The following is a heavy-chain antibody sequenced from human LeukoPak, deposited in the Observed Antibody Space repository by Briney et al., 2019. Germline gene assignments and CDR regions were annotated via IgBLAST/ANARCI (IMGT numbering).Heavy chain of an antibody. J-gene: IGHJ4*02. Sequence: RHGESLKISCKGSGYEFSRYWITWVRQMPGKGLEWMGIIYPGDSDTRYSPSFRGHVTISVDTSTDSAVLQWSSLKASDTAMYYCARSAGINLRWLQDYWGQGTLVTVSS. CDR1: GYEFSRYW. V-gene: IGHV5-51*01. CDR3: ARSAGINLRWLQDY. D-gene: IGHD5-24*01. CDR2: IYPGDSDT.